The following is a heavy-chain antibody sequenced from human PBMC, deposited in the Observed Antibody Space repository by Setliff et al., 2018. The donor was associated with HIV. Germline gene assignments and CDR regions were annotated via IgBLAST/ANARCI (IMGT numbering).Heavy chain of an antibody. CDR3: ARGVRTGLQFLEWHYITYFDS. CDR1: GYSISSDYC. D-gene: IGHD3-3*01. Sequence: PSETLSLTCGVSGYSISSDYCWGWIRQPPGKGLEWIGNMCHGGNNNYYNPSLKSRVTISVDTSKNQFSLKMRSVTAADTAIYFCARGVRTGLQFLEWHYITYFDSWGQGTLVTVSS. CDR2: MCHGGNNN. J-gene: IGHJ4*02. V-gene: IGHV4-38-2*01.